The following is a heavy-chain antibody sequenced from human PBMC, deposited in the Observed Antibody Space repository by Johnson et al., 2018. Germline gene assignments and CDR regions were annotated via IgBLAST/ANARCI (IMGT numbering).Heavy chain of an antibody. V-gene: IGHV3-30*03. D-gene: IGHD6-13*01. CDR2: ISYDGGNI. J-gene: IGHJ1*01. Sequence: QVQLVESGGGVVQPGRSLRLSCVASGFTFSSYGMHWVRQAPGKGLEWVAVISYDGGNIYYPDSVKGRFTISRDESQNTLYLQMNSRRVEDTAVDYCGRQEGAAAGTRHWGQGTLVTVSS. CDR3: GRQEGAAAGTRH. CDR1: GFTFSSYG.